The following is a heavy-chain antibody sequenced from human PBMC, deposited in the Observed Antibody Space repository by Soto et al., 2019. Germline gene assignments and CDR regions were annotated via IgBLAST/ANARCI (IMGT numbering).Heavy chain of an antibody. V-gene: IGHV1-69*01. J-gene: IGHJ4*02. D-gene: IGHD1-26*01. CDR1: GGTFSSYA. CDR2: IIPIFGTA. Sequence: QVQLVQSGAEVKKPGSSVKVSCKASGGTFSSYAISWVRQAPGQGLDWMGGIIPIFGTANYAQKFQGRVTITADESTSTAYMELSSLRSEDMAVYYCARVFGVGATVERYFDYWGQGTLVTVSS. CDR3: ARVFGVGATVERYFDY.